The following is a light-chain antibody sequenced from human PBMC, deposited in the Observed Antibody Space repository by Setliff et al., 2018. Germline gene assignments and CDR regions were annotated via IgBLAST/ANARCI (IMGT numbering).Light chain of an antibody. CDR1: NSDVGGYNY. J-gene: IGLJ3*02. CDR3: SSYAGSDNWV. V-gene: IGLV2-8*01. Sequence: QSALTQPASVSGSPGQSVTISCTGTNSDVGGYNYVSWYQHHPGKAPKLMIYEVTKRPSGVPDRFSGSKSGNTASLTVSGLQAEDESDYYCSSYAGSDNWVFGGGTKVTVL. CDR2: EVT.